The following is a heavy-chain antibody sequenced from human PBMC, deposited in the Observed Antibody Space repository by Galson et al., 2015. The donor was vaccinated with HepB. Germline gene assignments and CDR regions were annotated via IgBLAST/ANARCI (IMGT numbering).Heavy chain of an antibody. D-gene: IGHD3-10*01. V-gene: IGHV3-15*01. CDR1: GFTFSNAW. CDR2: IKSKTDGGTT. Sequence: SLRLSCAASGFTFSNAWMSWVRQAPGKGLEWVGRIKSKTDGGTTDYAAPVKGRFTISRDDSKNTLYLQMNSLKTEDTAVYYCTTDPYRVLWFRESDAFDIWGQGTMVTVSS. J-gene: IGHJ3*02. CDR3: TTDPYRVLWFRESDAFDI.